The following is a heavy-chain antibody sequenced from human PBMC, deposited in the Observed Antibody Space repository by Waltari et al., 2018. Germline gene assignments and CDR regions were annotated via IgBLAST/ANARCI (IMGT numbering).Heavy chain of an antibody. CDR2: IYHSGST. V-gene: IGHV4-38-2*02. CDR1: GYSISSGYS. Sequence: QVQLQESGPGLVKPSETLSLTCTVSGYSISSGYSWGWIRQPPGKGLEWIGSIYHSGSTYYNPSLKSRVTISVDTSKNQFSLKLSSVTAADTAVYYCARDPPVAGTGYEANWFDPWGQGTLVTVSS. CDR3: ARDPPVAGTGYEANWFDP. J-gene: IGHJ5*02. D-gene: IGHD6-19*01.